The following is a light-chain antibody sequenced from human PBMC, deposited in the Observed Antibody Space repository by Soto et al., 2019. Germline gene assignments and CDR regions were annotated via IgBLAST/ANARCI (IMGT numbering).Light chain of an antibody. CDR3: QQYNSYTWT. J-gene: IGKJ1*01. CDR1: QSISSW. V-gene: IGKV1-5*03. CDR2: KAS. Sequence: DIQMTQSPSTLSASVGDRVTITCRASQSISSWLAWYQQKPGKAPKLLIYKASSLESWVPSRFSCSGSGTEFTLTISSLQPDDFATYYCQQYNSYTWTFGQGTKVEIK.